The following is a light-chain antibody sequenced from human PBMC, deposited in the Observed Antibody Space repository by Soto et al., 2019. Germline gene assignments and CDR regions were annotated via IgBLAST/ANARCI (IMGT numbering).Light chain of an antibody. V-gene: IGLV2-14*03. J-gene: IGLJ1*01. CDR2: DVS. CDR3: SSYTSSSTSV. CDR1: SSDVGGYNY. Sequence: QSALTQPGSVSGSPGQSITISCTGTSSDVGGYNYVSWYQQHPGKVPKLMIYDVSNRPSGVSNRFSGSKSGNTASLTISGLQAEDEADYYCSSYTSSSTSVFGIGTKLTVL.